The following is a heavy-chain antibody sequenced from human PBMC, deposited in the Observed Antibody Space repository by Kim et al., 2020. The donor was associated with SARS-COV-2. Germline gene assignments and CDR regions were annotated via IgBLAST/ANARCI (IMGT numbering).Heavy chain of an antibody. CDR2: ISYDGSVK. J-gene: IGHJ4*02. CDR1: GFTFSNYG. V-gene: IGHV3-30*18. CDR3: AKGLTISLDF. D-gene: IGHD3-3*01. Sequence: GGSLRLSCAASGFTFSNYGMHWVRQAPGKGLEWVATISYDGSVKNYADSVKGRFTISRDDSKNTLYLEMNSLRVEDTAVYYCAKGLTISLDFWGQGSLVTVSS.